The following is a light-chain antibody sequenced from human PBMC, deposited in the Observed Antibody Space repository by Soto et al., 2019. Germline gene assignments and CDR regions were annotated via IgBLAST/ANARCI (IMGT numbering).Light chain of an antibody. V-gene: IGLV2-23*01. CDR2: EGS. Sequence: QSALTQPASVSGSPGQSITISGTGTSSDVGSYNLVSWYQQHPGKAPKLMIYEGSKLPSGVPNRVSGSKAGNTASLTLSGLQAEDEADYYCCSYAGSRVFGGGTKLTVL. CDR1: SSDVGSYNL. CDR3: CSYAGSRV. J-gene: IGLJ3*02.